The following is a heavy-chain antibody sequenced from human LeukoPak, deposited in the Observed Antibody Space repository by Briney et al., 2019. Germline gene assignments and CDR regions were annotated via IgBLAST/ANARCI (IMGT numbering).Heavy chain of an antibody. V-gene: IGHV7-4-1*02. D-gene: IGHD3-10*01. Sequence: GASVKVSCKASGYTFTNYAMNWVRQAPGQGLEWMGWINTNTGNPTYAQGFTGQFVFSLDTSVSTAYLHISSLKAEDTAVYYCARSDYYGSGSYSTYWGQGTLVTVSS. J-gene: IGHJ4*02. CDR1: GYTFTNYA. CDR2: INTNTGNP. CDR3: ARSDYYGSGSYSTY.